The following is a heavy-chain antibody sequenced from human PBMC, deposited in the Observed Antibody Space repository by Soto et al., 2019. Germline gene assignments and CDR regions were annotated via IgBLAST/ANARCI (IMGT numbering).Heavy chain of an antibody. Sequence: PSETLSLTCSVSGGSISSSTYYWGWIRQPPGKGLEWIGSFYYSGSTYYNPSLKSRVTISVDASKNQFSLRLSSVTAADTAVYYCATRSDYSYGFSFDYLGQGTLVTVSS. CDR3: ATRSDYSYGFSFDY. CDR1: GGSISSSTYY. J-gene: IGHJ4*02. V-gene: IGHV4-39*01. D-gene: IGHD5-18*01. CDR2: FYYSGST.